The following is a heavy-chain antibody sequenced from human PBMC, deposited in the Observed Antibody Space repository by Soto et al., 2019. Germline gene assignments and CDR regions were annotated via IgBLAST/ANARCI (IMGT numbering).Heavy chain of an antibody. CDR2: ISGSGGST. D-gene: IGHD2-2*01. V-gene: IGHV3-23*01. J-gene: IGHJ4*02. Sequence: EVQLLESGGGLVQPGGYLRLSCAASGFTFSSYAMSWVRQAPGKGLEWVSAISGSGGSTYYADSVKGRFTISRDNSKNTLYLQMNSLRAEDTAVYYCAKGREYCSSTSCYRFDYWGQGTLVTVSS. CDR3: AKGREYCSSTSCYRFDY. CDR1: GFTFSSYA.